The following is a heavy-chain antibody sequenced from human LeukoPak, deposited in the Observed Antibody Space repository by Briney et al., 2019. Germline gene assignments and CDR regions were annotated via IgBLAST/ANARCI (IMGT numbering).Heavy chain of an antibody. J-gene: IGHJ4*02. CDR1: GGSVSDYY. Sequence: SETLSLTCTISGGSVSDYYWSWIRQSPGKGLEWIGYIYHTGSTSYSPSLKSRVTISADTSQNQFSLKLSSVTAADTAVYYCARDGYSSGWGTGYFDYWGQGTLVTVSS. V-gene: IGHV4-59*02. CDR3: ARDGYSSGWGTGYFDY. D-gene: IGHD6-19*01. CDR2: IYHTGST.